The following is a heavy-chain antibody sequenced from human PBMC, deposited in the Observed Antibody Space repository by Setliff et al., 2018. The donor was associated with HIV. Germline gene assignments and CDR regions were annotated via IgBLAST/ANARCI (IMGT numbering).Heavy chain of an antibody. Sequence: SETLSLTCTVSGGSISRYYWSWIRQPPGKGLEWIGYSHTSGNTNYNPSLKSRVTIPVDTSKNQFSLKLSSVTAADTAVYYCARHAIGSGGYYSQFDYWGQGTLVTVSS. CDR3: ARHAIGSGGYYSQFDY. D-gene: IGHD3-22*01. CDR2: SHTSGNT. J-gene: IGHJ4*02. CDR1: GGSISRYY. V-gene: IGHV4-4*09.